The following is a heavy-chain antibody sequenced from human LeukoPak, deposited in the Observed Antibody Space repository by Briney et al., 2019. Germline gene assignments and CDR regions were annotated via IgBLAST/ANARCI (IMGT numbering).Heavy chain of an antibody. Sequence: GGSLRLSCAASGFTFDDYGMNWVRQAPGKGLEWVSGINWNGGSTGYADSVKGRFTISRDNTKNSLYLQMNSLRAEDTALYYCASTIFGGFDPWGQGTLVTVSS. CDR2: INWNGGST. D-gene: IGHD3-3*01. CDR1: GFTFDDYG. V-gene: IGHV3-20*04. CDR3: ASTIFGGFDP. J-gene: IGHJ5*02.